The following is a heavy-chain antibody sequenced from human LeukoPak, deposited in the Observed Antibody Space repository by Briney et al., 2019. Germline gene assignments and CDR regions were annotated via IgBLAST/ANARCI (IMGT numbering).Heavy chain of an antibody. J-gene: IGHJ4*02. D-gene: IGHD2-2*01. Sequence: ASVKVSCKASGYTLTSYGISWVRQAPGQGLEWMGWISAYNGNTNYAQKLQGRVTMTTNTSTSTAYMELRSLRSDDTAVYYCARGGRSNIVVVPAAHTYDYWGQGTLVTVSS. CDR2: ISAYNGNT. CDR3: ARGGRSNIVVVPAAHTYDY. CDR1: GYTLTSYG. V-gene: IGHV1-18*04.